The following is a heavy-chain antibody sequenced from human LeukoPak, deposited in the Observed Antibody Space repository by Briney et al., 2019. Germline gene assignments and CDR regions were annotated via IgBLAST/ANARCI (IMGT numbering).Heavy chain of an antibody. CDR2: IYYSGST. CDR1: GGSISSYY. J-gene: IGHJ4*02. D-gene: IGHD6-13*01. V-gene: IGHV4-30-4*01. CDR3: ARETAAGTKGVFDY. Sequence: SETLSLTCTASGGSISSYYWSWIRQPPGKGLEWIGYIYYSGSTYYNPSLKSRVTISVDTSKNQFSLKLSSVTAADTAVYYCARETAAGTKGVFDYWGQGTLVTVSS.